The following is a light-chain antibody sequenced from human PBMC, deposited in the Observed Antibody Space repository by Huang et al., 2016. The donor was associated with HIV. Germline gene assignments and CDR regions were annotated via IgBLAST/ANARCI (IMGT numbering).Light chain of an antibody. V-gene: IGKV1-27*01. CDR3: QKYDSAPRT. J-gene: IGKJ1*01. Sequence: DIQMTQSPSSLSASVGDRITITCRASQDIIDYLAWYQLKPGKVPKVLIHSASTLQSGVPSRFSGSGSGTDFTLTISSLQPEDVALYFCQKYDSAPRTFGQGTKVEI. CDR1: QDIIDY. CDR2: SAS.